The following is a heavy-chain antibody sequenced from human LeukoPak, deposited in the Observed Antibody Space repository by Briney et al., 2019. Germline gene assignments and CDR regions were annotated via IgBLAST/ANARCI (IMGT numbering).Heavy chain of an antibody. D-gene: IGHD3-10*01. J-gene: IGHJ4*02. V-gene: IGHV3-23*01. Sequence: PGGSLRLSCAASGFTFSSYAMSWVRQAPGKGLEWVSAISGSGGSTYYAGSVKGRFTISRDNSKNTLYLQMNSLRAEDTAVYYCARDYGSGSYYNGVDYWGQGTLVSVSS. CDR2: ISGSGGST. CDR3: ARDYGSGSYYNGVDY. CDR1: GFTFSSYA.